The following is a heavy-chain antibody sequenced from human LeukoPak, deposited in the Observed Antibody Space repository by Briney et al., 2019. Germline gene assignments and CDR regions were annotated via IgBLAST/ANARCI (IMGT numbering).Heavy chain of an antibody. D-gene: IGHD3-9*01. CDR3: ARDPPYYDILTGYYRYGMDV. CDR2: INHSGST. Sequence: SETLSLTGAVYGGSFSGYYWSWIRQPPGKGLEWIGEINHSGSTNYNPSLKSRVTISVDTSKNQFSLKLSSVTAADTAVYYCARDPPYYDILTGYYRYGMDVWGQGTTVTVSS. V-gene: IGHV4-34*01. CDR1: GGSFSGYY. J-gene: IGHJ6*02.